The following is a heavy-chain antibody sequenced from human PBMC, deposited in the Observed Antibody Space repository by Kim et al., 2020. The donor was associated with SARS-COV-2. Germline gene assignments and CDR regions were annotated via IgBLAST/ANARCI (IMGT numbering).Heavy chain of an antibody. CDR3: AKDRSQVDSSSWYRGWFDP. J-gene: IGHJ5*02. V-gene: IGHV3-30*02. Sequence: GRFTISRDNSKNTLYLQMNSLRAEDTAVYYCAKDRSQVDSSSWYRGWFDPWGQGTLVTVSS. D-gene: IGHD6-13*01.